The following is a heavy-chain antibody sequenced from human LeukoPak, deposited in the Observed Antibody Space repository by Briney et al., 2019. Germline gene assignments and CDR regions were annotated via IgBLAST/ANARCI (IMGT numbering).Heavy chain of an antibody. J-gene: IGHJ4*02. CDR1: GFTFNTYT. Sequence: GGSLRLSCAASGFTFNTYTVNWVRQAPGKGLEWVSYISGSSGIIDYADSVRGRFTISRDNAKNSLYLQMNSLRAEDTAVYYCARGPLDSGYTYFDYWGQGTLVSVAS. D-gene: IGHD5-12*01. V-gene: IGHV3-48*01. CDR3: ARGPLDSGYTYFDY. CDR2: ISGSSGII.